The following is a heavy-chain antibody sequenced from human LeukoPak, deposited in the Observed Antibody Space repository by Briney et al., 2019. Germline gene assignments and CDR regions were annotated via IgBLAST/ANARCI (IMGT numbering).Heavy chain of an antibody. D-gene: IGHD1-1*01. V-gene: IGHV4-38-2*01. CDR3: ARNVTAGYFDY. J-gene: IGHJ4*02. Sequence: PSETLSLTCAVSGYPISSGYYWGWIRQPPGKGLEWIATIYHNLVIYFNPSLNTRLPISLDTSKNQFSLKLTSVTAADTAMYYCARNVTAGYFDYWGQGILVTVSS. CDR1: GYPISSGYY. CDR2: IYHNLVI.